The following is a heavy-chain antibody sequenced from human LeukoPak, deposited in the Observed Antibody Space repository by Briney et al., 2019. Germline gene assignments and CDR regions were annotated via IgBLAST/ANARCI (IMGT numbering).Heavy chain of an antibody. Sequence: GGSLRLACAASGFSFSSYAMSWVRQAPGKGLEWVSAVSGGGDTTYTADSVKGRFTISRDNSKNTIYLQMNTLITEDTALYYCAGISYSGTWPVGYWGQGTLVTVTA. V-gene: IGHV3-23*01. D-gene: IGHD6-6*01. CDR1: GFSFSSYA. CDR3: AGISYSGTWPVGY. J-gene: IGHJ4*02. CDR2: VSGGGDTT.